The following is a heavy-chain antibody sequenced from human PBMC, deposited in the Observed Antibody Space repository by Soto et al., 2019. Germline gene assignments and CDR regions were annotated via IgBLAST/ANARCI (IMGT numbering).Heavy chain of an antibody. Sequence: SETLSLTCTVSGGSGSSSSCYWGWIRQPPGKGLEWIGSIYYNGSTYYNPSLKSRVTISVDTSKNQFSLKLSSVTAADTAVYYCARDKITGLFDYWGQGTLVTVS. CDR1: GGSGSSSSCY. V-gene: IGHV4-39*02. CDR3: ARDKITGLFDY. D-gene: IGHD2-8*02. J-gene: IGHJ4*02. CDR2: IYYNGST.